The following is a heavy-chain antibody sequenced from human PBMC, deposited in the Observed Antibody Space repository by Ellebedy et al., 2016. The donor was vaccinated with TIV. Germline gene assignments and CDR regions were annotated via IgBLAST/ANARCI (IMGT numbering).Heavy chain of an antibody. J-gene: IGHJ4*02. CDR2: IRSKDYGGTT. CDR1: GFTFGDYA. V-gene: IGHV3-49*03. Sequence: GGSLRLSCTASGFTFGDYAMSWFRQAPGKGLEWVGFIRSKDYGGTTEYAASVRGRFTISREDSKSFAYLQMNSLKTEDTAVYYCTRGGNYNYPYYFDCWGQGTLVTVSS. D-gene: IGHD3-9*01. CDR3: TRGGNYNYPYYFDC.